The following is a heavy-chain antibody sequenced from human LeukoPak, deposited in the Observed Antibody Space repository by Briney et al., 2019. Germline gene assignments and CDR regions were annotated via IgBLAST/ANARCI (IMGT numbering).Heavy chain of an antibody. V-gene: IGHV3-74*01. J-gene: IGHJ3*02. Sequence: GGSLRLSGVASGLTFNNYWMHWFRQAPGKGLVWVSRIRTDGLETSYADSVKGRFTVSRDNAKNILCLQMNSLRDEDTAVYYCARVMSGYYVVLDIWGQGTMVTVSS. D-gene: IGHD3-3*01. CDR1: GLTFNNYW. CDR3: ARVMSGYYVVLDI. CDR2: IRTDGLET.